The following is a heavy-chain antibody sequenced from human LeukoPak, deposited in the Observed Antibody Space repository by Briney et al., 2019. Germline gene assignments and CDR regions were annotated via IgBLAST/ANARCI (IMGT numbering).Heavy chain of an antibody. J-gene: IGHJ4*02. CDR2: ISAYNGNT. D-gene: IGHD6-19*01. V-gene: IGHV1-18*01. CDR1: GYTFTSYG. CDR3: ARDGYSSGWYYDY. Sequence: ASVKVSFKASGYTFTSYGISWVRLAPGQGLGWMGWISAYNGNTNYAQKLQGRGTMATDTSTSTAYMELRSLRSDDTAVYYCARDGYSSGWYYDYWGQGTLVTVSS.